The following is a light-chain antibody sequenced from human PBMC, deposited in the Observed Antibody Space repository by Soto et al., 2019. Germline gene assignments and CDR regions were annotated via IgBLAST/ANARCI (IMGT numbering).Light chain of an antibody. CDR1: SSDVGGYNY. J-gene: IGLJ2*01. Sequence: QSVLTQPASVSGSPGQSITISCTGTSSDVGGYNYVSWYQQHPGKAPKLIIYAVSNRPSGVSSRFSGSKSANTASLTISGLQAEDEADYYCSSRSSYTTSSFVVFGGGTKLTVL. CDR3: SSRSSYTTSSFVV. V-gene: IGLV2-14*01. CDR2: AVS.